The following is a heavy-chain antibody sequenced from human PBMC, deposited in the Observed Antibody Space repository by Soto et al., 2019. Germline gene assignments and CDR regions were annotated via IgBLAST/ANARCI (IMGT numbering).Heavy chain of an antibody. J-gene: IGHJ6*02. V-gene: IGHV3-30-3*01. CDR1: GFNFSDCV. CDR2: ISFDGSNE. Sequence: PGGSLRLSCAASGFNFSDCVVHWVRQAPGRGLEWMAFISFDGSNEYYADFVKGRFTISRDNSRNMVYLQVNSLRRDDTAVYFCAREGYYDSRGYPYGIDVWGQGTTVTVSS. CDR3: AREGYYDSRGYPYGIDV. D-gene: IGHD3-22*01.